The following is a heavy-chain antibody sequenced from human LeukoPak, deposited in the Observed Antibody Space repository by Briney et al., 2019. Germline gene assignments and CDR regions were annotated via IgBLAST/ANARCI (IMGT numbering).Heavy chain of an antibody. Sequence: GGSLRLSCAASGFTFSSYAMSWVRQAPGKGLEWVSAISGSGGSTYYADSVKGRFTISRDNSKNTLYLQMNSLRADDTAVYYCAKWGDYDVLTGYYVSDFWGQGTLVTVSS. CDR1: GFTFSSYA. CDR2: ISGSGGST. V-gene: IGHV3-23*01. J-gene: IGHJ4*02. D-gene: IGHD3-9*01. CDR3: AKWGDYDVLTGYYVSDF.